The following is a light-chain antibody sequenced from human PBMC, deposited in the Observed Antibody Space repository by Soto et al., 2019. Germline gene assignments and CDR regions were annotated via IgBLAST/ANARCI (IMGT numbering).Light chain of an antibody. Sequence: DIQVTQSPSTLSSSLGARVTVTCLASQSISSWLAWYQQKPGKAPKLLIYDASSLESGVPSRFSGSGSGTEFTLTISSLQPDDFATYYCQQYNSYSWTCGQGTKGDIK. CDR1: QSISSW. V-gene: IGKV1-5*01. J-gene: IGKJ1*01. CDR3: QQYNSYSWT. CDR2: DAS.